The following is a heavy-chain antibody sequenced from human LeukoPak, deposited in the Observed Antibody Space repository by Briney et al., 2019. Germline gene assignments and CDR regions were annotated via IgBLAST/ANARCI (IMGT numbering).Heavy chain of an antibody. D-gene: IGHD3-10*01. CDR2: IYYSGST. CDR3: ARERYGSGSYYTDY. V-gene: IGHV4-59*01. Sequence: SETLSLTCTVYGGSICSYYWSWIRQPPGKGLEWIGYIYYSGSTNYNPSLKSRVTISVDTSKNQFSLKLSSVTAADTAVYFCARERYGSGSYYTDYWGQGTLVTVSS. J-gene: IGHJ4*02. CDR1: GGSICSYY.